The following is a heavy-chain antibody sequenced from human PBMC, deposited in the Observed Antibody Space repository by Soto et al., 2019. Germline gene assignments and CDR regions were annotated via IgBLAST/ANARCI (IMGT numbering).Heavy chain of an antibody. Sequence: QVQLVQSGAEVKKPGSSVKVSCKASGGTFSSYAISWVRQAPGQGLEWMGGIIPIFGTANYAQKFQGRVTITADESTSTAYMELSSLRSEDTAVSYCARSDGDGYNGPTMGVDYWGQGTLVTVSS. V-gene: IGHV1-69*12. J-gene: IGHJ4*02. CDR2: IIPIFGTA. CDR1: GGTFSSYA. CDR3: ARSDGDGYNGPTMGVDY. D-gene: IGHD5-12*01.